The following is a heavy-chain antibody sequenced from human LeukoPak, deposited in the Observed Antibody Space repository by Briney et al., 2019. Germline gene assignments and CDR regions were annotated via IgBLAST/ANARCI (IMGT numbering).Heavy chain of an antibody. Sequence: GGSLRLSCAASGFTVSNSYVNWVRQAPGKGLEWVSVIYSGGNTYYADSVKGRFTISRDNSKNTLYLQMNRLRVEDTAVYYCARGLGYCSGGSCYSGNLDAFDIWGQGTMVTVSS. J-gene: IGHJ3*02. V-gene: IGHV3-66*01. CDR1: GFTVSNSY. CDR2: IYSGGNT. CDR3: ARGLGYCSGGSCYSGNLDAFDI. D-gene: IGHD2-15*01.